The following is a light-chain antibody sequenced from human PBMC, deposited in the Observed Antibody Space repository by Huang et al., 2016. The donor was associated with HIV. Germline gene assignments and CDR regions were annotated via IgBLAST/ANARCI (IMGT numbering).Light chain of an antibody. V-gene: IGKV3-15*01. Sequence: ERVLTQSPVTLSVSPGERATLSCRASQSVSRHLAWYQQKPGQAPRLLIYDASTRASDIPARFSGSGSDIEFTLTITSLQSEDFAVYYCQQYNNWPRTFGQGTKLEIK. CDR3: QQYNNWPRT. CDR1: QSVSRH. CDR2: DAS. J-gene: IGKJ2*01.